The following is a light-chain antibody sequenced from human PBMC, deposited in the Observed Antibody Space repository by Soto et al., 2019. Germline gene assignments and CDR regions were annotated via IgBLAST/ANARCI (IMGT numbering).Light chain of an antibody. CDR2: GAS. CDR3: QQYGSSPWT. V-gene: IGKV3-20*01. J-gene: IGKJ1*01. Sequence: EIVLTQSPGTLSLSPGERATLSCRASQSVSSSYLAWYQQKPGQAPRLLIYGASSRATGIPDRFSGSGSGTDFILSISRLAPEAFAVYYCQQYGSSPWTFGQGTTVEIK. CDR1: QSVSSSY.